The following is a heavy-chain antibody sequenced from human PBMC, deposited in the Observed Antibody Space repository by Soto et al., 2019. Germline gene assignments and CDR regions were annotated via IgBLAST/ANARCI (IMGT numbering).Heavy chain of an antibody. CDR3: AREMPYGAGSLAGCDY. V-gene: IGHV4-59*01. J-gene: IGHJ4*02. D-gene: IGHD1-26*01. CDR2: VYHSGTT. Sequence: EILSLTCSVSGVSITGSYWSWIRQPPGKTLEWIGYVYHSGTTTYNPSLKSRVSISVDTSKNQFSLRLTSVIAADTAVYYCAREMPYGAGSLAGCDYWGQGILVTVSS. CDR1: GVSITGSY.